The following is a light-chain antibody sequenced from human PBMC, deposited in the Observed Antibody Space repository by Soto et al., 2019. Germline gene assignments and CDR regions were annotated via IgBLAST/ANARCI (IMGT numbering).Light chain of an antibody. CDR2: ELS. Sequence: EIVMTQTPLSLSLTPGQPASISCKSSQSLQHSDGKTYLYWYLQKPGQPPQLLIYELSNRFSGLPYRFRGRGSGTDFTLKISRVEAEDVGGYYCMQTIQLSWTFGQGTNVEIK. CDR3: MQTIQLSWT. V-gene: IGKV2D-29*01. J-gene: IGKJ1*01. CDR1: QSLQHSDGKTY.